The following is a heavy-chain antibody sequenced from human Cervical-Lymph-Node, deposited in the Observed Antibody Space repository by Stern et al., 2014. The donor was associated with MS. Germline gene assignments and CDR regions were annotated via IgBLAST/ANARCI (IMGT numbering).Heavy chain of an antibody. Sequence: VQLVESGGGVVQPGRSLRLSCAASGFIFSNYAMHWVRQPPGEGLEWVAVVSSDGANTYFADSGKGRFTISRDNSKNTLYLQMNSLKIEDTAIYYCASQIWGQGTMVTVSS. CDR2: VSSDGANT. CDR1: GFIFSNYA. CDR3: ASQI. V-gene: IGHV3-30*01. J-gene: IGHJ3*02.